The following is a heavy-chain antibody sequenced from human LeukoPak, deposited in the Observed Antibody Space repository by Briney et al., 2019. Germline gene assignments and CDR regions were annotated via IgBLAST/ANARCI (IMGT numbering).Heavy chain of an antibody. CDR1: GLTFSSYG. Sequence: GVSLRLSCEASGLTFSSYGMSWVRQAPGKGLQWVSAITGDGTTTYYADSVKGRFTISRDNSKNMLYLQMSSLRAEDTAVYYCAKMQGYFDYWGQGTLVPVSS. V-gene: IGHV3-23*01. J-gene: IGHJ4*02. CDR2: ITGDGTTT. CDR3: AKMQGYFDY.